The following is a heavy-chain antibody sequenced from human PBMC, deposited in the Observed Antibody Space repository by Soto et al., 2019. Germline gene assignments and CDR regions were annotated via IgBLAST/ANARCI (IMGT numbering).Heavy chain of an antibody. V-gene: IGHV5-51*01. J-gene: IGHJ6*03. D-gene: IGHD4-17*01. CDR3: ARLMTTDYYYHYYMDV. CDR1: GYSFTSYW. Sequence: RGESLKISCKGSGYSFTSYWIAWVRQMPGKGLEWMGIISPTDSDTRYSPSFRGQVTISADKSISTAYLQWSSLEASDTAIYYCARLMTTDYYYHYYMDVWGKGTTVTVSS. CDR2: ISPTDSDT.